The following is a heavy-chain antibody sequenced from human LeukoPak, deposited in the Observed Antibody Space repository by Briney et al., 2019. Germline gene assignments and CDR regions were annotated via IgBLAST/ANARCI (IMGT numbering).Heavy chain of an antibody. Sequence: PGGSLRLSCAASGFTFSSYAMSWVRQAPGKGLEWVSAISGSGGSSYYADSVKGRLTISRDNSKNTLYLQTNSLRAEDTAVYYCAKVGKMYCSSTSCPGKWFDPWGQGTLVTVSS. CDR3: AKVGKMYCSSTSCPGKWFDP. CDR1: GFTFSSYA. V-gene: IGHV3-23*01. J-gene: IGHJ5*02. D-gene: IGHD2-2*01. CDR2: ISGSGGSS.